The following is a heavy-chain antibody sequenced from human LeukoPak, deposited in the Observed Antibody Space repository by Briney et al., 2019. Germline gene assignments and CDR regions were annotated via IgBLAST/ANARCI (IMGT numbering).Heavy chain of an antibody. CDR1: GFTVSNNY. Sequence: PGGSLRLSCAASGFTVSNNYMSWVRQAPGKGLEWVSVIYSGGNTYYADSVKGRFTISRGNSKNTLYLQMNSLRAEDTAVYYCARGLLEWFNYYMDVWGKGTTVTVSS. V-gene: IGHV3-66*02. CDR3: ARGLLEWFNYYMDV. D-gene: IGHD3-3*01. CDR2: IYSGGNT. J-gene: IGHJ6*03.